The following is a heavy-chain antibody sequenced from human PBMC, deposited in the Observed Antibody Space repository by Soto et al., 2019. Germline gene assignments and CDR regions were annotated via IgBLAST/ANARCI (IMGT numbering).Heavy chain of an antibody. CDR2: IRDGGEST. CDR3: APHVHCSGGSCHYDAFDI. V-gene: IGHV3-23*01. J-gene: IGHJ3*02. D-gene: IGHD2-15*01. Sequence: EVQLLESGGGLVQPGESLRLSCAFSGFIFGNYMMTWVRQAPGKGLEWVSTIRDGGESTYYADSVKGRFTISRDNSKKTLYLQMESLGVEDTAVYYCAPHVHCSGGSCHYDAFDIRGQGTMVTVSS. CDR1: GFIFGNYM.